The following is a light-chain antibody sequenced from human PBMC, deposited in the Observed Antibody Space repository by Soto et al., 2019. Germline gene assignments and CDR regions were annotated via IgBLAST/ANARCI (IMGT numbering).Light chain of an antibody. J-gene: IGLJ2*01. V-gene: IGLV2-8*01. CDR1: SSDVGGYNY. CDR2: EVS. CDR3: SSYAGSNNLV. Sequence: QSALTQPPSASGFAGQAVTISCTGTSSDVGGYNYVSWYQHHPGKAPQLMIYEVSERPSGVPDRFSGSKSGNTASLTVSGLQAEDEADYYCSSYAGSNNLVFGGGTKLTVL.